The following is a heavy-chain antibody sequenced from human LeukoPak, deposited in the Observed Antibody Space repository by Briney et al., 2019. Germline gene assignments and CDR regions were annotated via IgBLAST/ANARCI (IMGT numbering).Heavy chain of an antibody. CDR3: ARGNTAMVRSYFDY. D-gene: IGHD5-18*01. CDR1: GFTFSYSS. CDR2: ISSSTGYI. Sequence: GGSLRLSCVASGFTFSYSSMNWVRQAPGKGLEWVSSISSSTGYIYYADSVKGRFTISRDNAKNSLYLQMNSLRAEDTAVYYCARGNTAMVRSYFDYWGMGTLVTVSS. V-gene: IGHV3-21*01. J-gene: IGHJ4*02.